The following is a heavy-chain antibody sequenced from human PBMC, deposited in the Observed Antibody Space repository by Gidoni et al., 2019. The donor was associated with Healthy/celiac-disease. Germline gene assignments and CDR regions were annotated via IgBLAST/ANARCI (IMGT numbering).Heavy chain of an antibody. J-gene: IGHJ5*02. CDR1: GYTFTSYD. CDR2: MNPNSGNT. V-gene: IGHV1-8*01. CDR3: ARRNRITMAPFDP. D-gene: IGHD3-10*01. Sequence: QVQLVQSGAEVKKPGASVKVSCKASGYTFTSYDINRVRQATGHGLEWMGWMNPNSGNTGYAQKFQGRVTMTRNTSISTAYMELSSLRSEDTAVYYCARRNRITMAPFDPWGQGTLVTVSS.